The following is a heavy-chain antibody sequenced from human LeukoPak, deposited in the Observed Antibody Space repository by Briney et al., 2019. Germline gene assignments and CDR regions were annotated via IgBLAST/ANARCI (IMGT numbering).Heavy chain of an antibody. CDR2: IYYSGST. CDR3: ARGPGRSATTNWFDP. J-gene: IGHJ5*02. CDR1: GGSISGGGYY. Sequence: SQTLSLTCTVSGGSISGGGYYWSWIRQHPGKGLEWIGYIYYSGSTYYNPSLKSRVTISVDTSKNQFSLKLSSVTAADTAVYYCARGPGRSATTNWFDPWGQGTLVTVSS. D-gene: IGHD3-3*01. V-gene: IGHV4-31*03.